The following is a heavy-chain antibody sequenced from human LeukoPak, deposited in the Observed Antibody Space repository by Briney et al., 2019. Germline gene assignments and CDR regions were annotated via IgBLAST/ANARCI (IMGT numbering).Heavy chain of an antibody. J-gene: IGHJ4*02. CDR2: IIPIFGTA. D-gene: IGHD6-19*01. Sequence: SVKVSCKASGGTFSSYAISWVRQAPGQGLEWMGGIIPIFGTANYAQKFQGRVTITADESTSTAYMELSSLRSEDTAVYYCARRRIAVAQGGGYYFDYWGQGTLVTVSS. CDR3: ARRRIAVAQGGGYYFDY. V-gene: IGHV1-69*13. CDR1: GGTFSSYA.